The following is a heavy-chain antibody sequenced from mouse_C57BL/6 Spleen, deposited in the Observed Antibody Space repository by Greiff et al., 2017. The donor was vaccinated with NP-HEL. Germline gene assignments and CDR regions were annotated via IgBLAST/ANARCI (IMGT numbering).Heavy chain of an antibody. CDR2: INPSNGGT. CDR3: ASQEITTVERGYFDV. CDR1: GYTFTSYW. Sequence: VQLQQPGTELVKPGASVKLSCKASGYTFTSYWMHWVKQRPGQGLEWIGNINPSNGGTNYNEKFKGKATLTADKSSSTAYMQLSSLTSEDSAVYFCASQEITTVERGYFDVWGTGTTVTVSS. V-gene: IGHV1-53*01. D-gene: IGHD1-1*01. J-gene: IGHJ1*03.